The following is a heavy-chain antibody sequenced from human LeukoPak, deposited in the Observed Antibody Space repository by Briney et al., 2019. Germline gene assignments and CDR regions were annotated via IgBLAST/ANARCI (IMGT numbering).Heavy chain of an antibody. Sequence: SVKVSFKASGGTFISYVFRWVGQAGGQGHEWMGRIIPIFGMANYARKFQGRVTITADKSTSTAYMELSSLRSEDTAVYYCARIPQYYYDSSGYGPAQHWGQGTLVTVSS. D-gene: IGHD3-22*01. CDR2: IIPIFGMA. J-gene: IGHJ1*01. V-gene: IGHV1-69*04. CDR3: ARIPQYYYDSSGYGPAQH. CDR1: GGTFISYV.